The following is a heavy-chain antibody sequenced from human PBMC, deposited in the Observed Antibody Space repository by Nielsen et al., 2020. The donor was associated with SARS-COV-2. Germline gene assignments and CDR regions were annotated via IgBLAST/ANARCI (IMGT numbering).Heavy chain of an antibody. CDR1: GFMFSNYW. Sequence: GGSLRLSCEVSGFMFSNYWMTWVRQAPGKGLEWVANINEDGGDKYYVDSVKGRFTISRDNAKNSLYLQMSTLMAEDTAVYYCARCRRPYYLFSGDYYWYFDLWGRGTLVTVSS. J-gene: IGHJ2*01. CDR2: INEDGGDK. CDR3: ARCRRPYYLFSGDYYWYFDL. D-gene: IGHD4-17*01. V-gene: IGHV3-7*01.